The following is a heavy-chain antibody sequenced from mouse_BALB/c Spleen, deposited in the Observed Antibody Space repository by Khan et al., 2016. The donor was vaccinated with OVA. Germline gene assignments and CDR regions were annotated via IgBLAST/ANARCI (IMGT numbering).Heavy chain of an antibody. Sequence: QLEESGPGLVKPSQSLSLTCTVTGYSITSDYAWNWIRQFPGNKLEWMGYISSSGSTNYNPALKSRISITRDTSKNQFFLQLNSVTTEDTATYDCASDGSRYNYAMDYWGQGTSVTVSS. CDR2: ISSSGST. CDR1: GYSITSDYA. D-gene: IGHD2-3*01. V-gene: IGHV3-2*02. CDR3: ASDGSRYNYAMDY. J-gene: IGHJ4*01.